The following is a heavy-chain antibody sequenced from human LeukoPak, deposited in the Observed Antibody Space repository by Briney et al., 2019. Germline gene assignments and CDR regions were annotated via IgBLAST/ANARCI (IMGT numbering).Heavy chain of an antibody. CDR1: GYTFTSYG. CDR3: ARESSSWYAASDFDI. Sequence: GASVEVSCKASGYTFTSYGISWVRQAPGQGLEWMGWISAYNGNTNYAQKLQGRVTMTTDTSTSTAYMELRSLRSDDTAVYYCARESSSWYAASDFDIWGQGTMVTVSS. D-gene: IGHD6-13*01. V-gene: IGHV1-18*01. J-gene: IGHJ3*02. CDR2: ISAYNGNT.